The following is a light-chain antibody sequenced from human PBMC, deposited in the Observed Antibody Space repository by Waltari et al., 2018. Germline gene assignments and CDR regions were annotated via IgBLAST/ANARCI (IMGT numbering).Light chain of an antibody. CDR3: AAWDASLSGYL. V-gene: IGLV1-47*01. CDR2: HND. J-gene: IGLJ1*01. CDR1: TSNIGRDN. Sequence: QSVLTQPPSASGTPGQRITISCSGGTSNIGRDNVYWYQQVPGRPPRLLISHNDQRPSGVPDRFSASKSGTSASLAISGLRFEDDADYYCAAWDASLSGYLFGAGTKVTVL.